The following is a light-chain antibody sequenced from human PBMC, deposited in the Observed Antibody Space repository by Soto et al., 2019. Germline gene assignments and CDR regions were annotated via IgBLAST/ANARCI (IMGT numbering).Light chain of an antibody. CDR3: SSYPSCSTLV. J-gene: IGLJ7*01. CDR1: SSDVGGYNY. V-gene: IGLV2-14*01. Sequence: QSALTQPASVSGSPGQSITISCTGTSSDVGGYNYVSWYQQHPGKAPKLMIYDVSNRPSGVSIRFSGSKSGNTAALTISGPRAGVEADYHCSSYPSCSTLVFGGGTRLTVL. CDR2: DVS.